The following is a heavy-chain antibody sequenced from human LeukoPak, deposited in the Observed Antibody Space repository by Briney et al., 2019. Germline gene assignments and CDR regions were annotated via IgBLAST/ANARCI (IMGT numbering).Heavy chain of an antibody. CDR3: VSDHTGHDDY. CDR2: INIEGSTT. V-gene: IGHV3-74*03. J-gene: IGHJ4*02. Sequence: PGGSLRLSCVASGFSLSSYWVLWVRQAPGKGLVWVSRINIEGSTTTYADSVKGRFTISRDNAKKTVSLQMNSLRAEDTAVYYCVSDHTGHDDYWGQGTLVTVSS. CDR1: GFSLSSYW. D-gene: IGHD1-1*01.